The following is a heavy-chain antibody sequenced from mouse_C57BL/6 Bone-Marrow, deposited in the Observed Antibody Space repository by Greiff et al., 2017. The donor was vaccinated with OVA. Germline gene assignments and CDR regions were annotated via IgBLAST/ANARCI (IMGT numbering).Heavy chain of an antibody. CDR1: GYTFTSYW. V-gene: IGHV1-55*01. Sequence: QVHVKQPGAELVKPGASVKMSCKASGYTFTSYWITWVKQRPGQGLEWIGDIYPGSGSTNYNEKFKSKATLTVDTSSSTAYMQLSSLTSEDSAVYYCARQGGNHGGYWGQGTTLTVSS. D-gene: IGHD2-1*01. CDR3: ARQGGNHGGY. CDR2: IYPGSGST. J-gene: IGHJ2*01.